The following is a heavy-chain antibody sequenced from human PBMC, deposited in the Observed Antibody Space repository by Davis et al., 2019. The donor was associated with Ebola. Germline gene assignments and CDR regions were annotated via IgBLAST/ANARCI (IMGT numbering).Heavy chain of an antibody. CDR3: ARDFAEHWTFDY. Sequence: ASVKVSCKASGYTFINYHMHWVRQAPGQGLEWMGIIHPSGGRTTYAQTFQGRVTMTRDTSTSTDYMELSSLRSEDTAVYYCARDFAEHWTFDYWGQGTLVTVSS. J-gene: IGHJ4*02. D-gene: IGHD1-1*01. CDR1: GYTFINYH. CDR2: IHPSGGRT. V-gene: IGHV1-46*01.